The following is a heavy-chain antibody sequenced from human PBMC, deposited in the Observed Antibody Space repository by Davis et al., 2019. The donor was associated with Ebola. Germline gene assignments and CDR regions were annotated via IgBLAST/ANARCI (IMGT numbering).Heavy chain of an antibody. Sequence: MPSETLSLTCTVSGGSISSYYWSWIRQPPGKGLEWIGYIYYSGSTNYNSSLKSRVSMSVDTSKNQFSLNLSAVTAADTAVYFCARAGYYYDSSGYFRLDSWGQGTLVTVST. J-gene: IGHJ5*01. CDR3: ARAGYYYDSSGYFRLDS. V-gene: IGHV4-59*01. D-gene: IGHD3-22*01. CDR1: GGSISSYY. CDR2: IYYSGST.